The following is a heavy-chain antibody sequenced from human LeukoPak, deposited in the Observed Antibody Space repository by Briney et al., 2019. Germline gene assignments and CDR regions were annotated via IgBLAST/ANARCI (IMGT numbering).Heavy chain of an antibody. D-gene: IGHD2-15*01. Sequence: SETLSLTCTVSGRFISSYYWSWMRQPPGKGLEWIGYIYYCGSTNYNASLTNRVTISVDTSKNQFSLKLSSVTAADTAVYYCAREVGYCSGGSCYSYFDYWGQGTLVTVSS. CDR1: GRFISSYY. CDR2: IYYCGST. J-gene: IGHJ4*02. V-gene: IGHV4-59*01. CDR3: AREVGYCSGGSCYSYFDY.